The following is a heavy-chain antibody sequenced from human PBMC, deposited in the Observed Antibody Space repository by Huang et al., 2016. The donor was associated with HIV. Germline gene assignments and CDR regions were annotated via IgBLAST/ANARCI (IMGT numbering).Heavy chain of an antibody. CDR1: GGTFSTYS. CDR2: IIPVFGST. V-gene: IGHV1-69*13. CDR3: VNGGGGFE. J-gene: IGHJ4*02. D-gene: IGHD2-21*01. Sequence: QVQLVQSGAEVKEPGSSVKVSCKASGGTFSTYSISWVRQAPGQGLEWMGGIIPVFGSTHYAQKFQGRLTITADDSTATAYMELSSLSFEDTTFFYCVNGGGGFEWGQGTLVSVSS.